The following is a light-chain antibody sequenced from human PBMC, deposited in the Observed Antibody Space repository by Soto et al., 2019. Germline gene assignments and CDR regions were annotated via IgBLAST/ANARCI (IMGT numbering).Light chain of an antibody. Sequence: ENVLTQSPATLSLSPGERATLSCRASQSVRSYLAWYQQKPGLAPRLLIYDASNRATGIPARFSGSGSGTDFTLTISSLEPEGFAVYYCQQRRNWPYTFGQGTKLEIK. CDR1: QSVRSY. CDR2: DAS. J-gene: IGKJ2*01. V-gene: IGKV3-11*01. CDR3: QQRRNWPYT.